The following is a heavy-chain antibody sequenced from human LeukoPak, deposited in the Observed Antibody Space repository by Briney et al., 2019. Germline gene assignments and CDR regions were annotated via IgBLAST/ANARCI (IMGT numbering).Heavy chain of an antibody. CDR2: IYTSGST. CDR1: GGSISSGSYY. Sequence: PSQTLSLTCTVSGGSISSGSYYWRWIRQPAGTGLEWIGRIYTSGSTNYNPSLKSRVTISVDTSKNQFSLKLSSVTAADTAVYYCAREWLRNTDYWGHGTLVTVSS. J-gene: IGHJ4*01. CDR3: AREWLRNTDY. V-gene: IGHV4-61*02. D-gene: IGHD5-12*01.